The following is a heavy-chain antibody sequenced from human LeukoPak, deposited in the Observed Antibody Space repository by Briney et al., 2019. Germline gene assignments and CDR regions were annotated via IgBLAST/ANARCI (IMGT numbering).Heavy chain of an antibody. D-gene: IGHD3-3*01. J-gene: IGHJ3*02. CDR1: GGSISSGGYY. CDR3: AGRGITIFGVALEDI. CDR2: IYHSGST. Sequence: SETLSLTCTVSGGSISSGGYYWSWIRQPPGKGLEWIGYIYHSGSTYYNPSLKSRVTISVDRSKNQFSLKLSSVTAADTAVYYCAGRGITIFGVALEDIWGQGTMVTVSS. V-gene: IGHV4-30-2*01.